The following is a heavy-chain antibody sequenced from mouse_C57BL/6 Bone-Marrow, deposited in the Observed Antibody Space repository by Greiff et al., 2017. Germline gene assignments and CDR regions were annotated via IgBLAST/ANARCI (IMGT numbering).Heavy chain of an antibody. D-gene: IGHD2-4*01. CDR1: GYTFTNYW. CDR3: ASSYDYDDYTMDY. Sequence: QVQLQQSGAELVKPGASVKLSCKASGYTFTNYWMNWVKQRPGQGLEWIGMMHPNGGSPDYNEKFKSEATLSVDQSSRTAYMELSSLTSEDSAVYYCASSYDYDDYTMDYWGQGTSVTVSS. V-gene: IGHV1-64*01. CDR2: MHPNGGSP. J-gene: IGHJ4*01.